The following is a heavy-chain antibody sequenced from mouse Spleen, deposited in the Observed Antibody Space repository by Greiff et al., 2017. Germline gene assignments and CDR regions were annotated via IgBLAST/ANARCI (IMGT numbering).Heavy chain of an antibody. D-gene: IGHD1-2*01. Sequence: VKLQESGAELARPGASVKMSCKASGYTFTSYTMHWVKQRPGQGLEWIGYINPSSGYTNYNQKFKDKATLTADKSSSTAYMQLSSLTSEDSAVYYCARRGHYYGYDYAMDYWGQGTSVTVSS. CDR1: GYTFTSYT. V-gene: IGHV1-4*01. CDR3: ARRGHYYGYDYAMDY. J-gene: IGHJ4*01. CDR2: INPSSGYT.